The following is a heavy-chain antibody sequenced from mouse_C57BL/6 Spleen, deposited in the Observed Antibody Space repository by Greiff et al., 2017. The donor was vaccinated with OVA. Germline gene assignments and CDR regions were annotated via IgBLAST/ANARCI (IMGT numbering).Heavy chain of an antibody. CDR1: GYTFTDYN. Sequence: VQLQQSGPELVKPGASVKMSCKASGYTFTDYNMHWVKQSHGKSLEWIGYINPNNGGTSYNQKFKGKATLTVNKSSSTAYMELRSLTSEDSAVYYCARDYGFPWYFDVWGTGTTVTVSS. CDR2: INPNNGGT. CDR3: ARDYGFPWYFDV. V-gene: IGHV1-22*01. J-gene: IGHJ1*03. D-gene: IGHD1-1*01.